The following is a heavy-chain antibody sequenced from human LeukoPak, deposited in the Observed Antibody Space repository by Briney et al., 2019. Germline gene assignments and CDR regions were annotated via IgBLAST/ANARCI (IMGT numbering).Heavy chain of an antibody. J-gene: IGHJ5*02. D-gene: IGHD4-23*01. Sequence: GGSLRLSCEVSGFTFSDSWTHWVRQTPGKGLVWVSRMYGDMSEISYADSVKGRFTISRDNAKNTVYLQMNSLRGEDTAVYYCARDLGLRGSTWGQGTLVTVS. CDR3: ARDLGLRGST. CDR2: MYGDMSEI. CDR1: GFTFSDSW. V-gene: IGHV3-74*01.